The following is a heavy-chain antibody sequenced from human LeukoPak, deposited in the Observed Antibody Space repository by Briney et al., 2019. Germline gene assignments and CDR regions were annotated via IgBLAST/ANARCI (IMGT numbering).Heavy chain of an antibody. Sequence: AASVKVSCKASGYTFTSHHMHWVRQAPGQGLEWMGIINPSGGSTNYAQKFQGRVTMTRDMSTSTVYMELSSLRSEDTAVYYCAREAVTIFGLVRTQTTKGPHRFDPWGQGTLVTVSS. CDR2: INPSGGST. D-gene: IGHD3-3*01. J-gene: IGHJ5*02. CDR1: GYTFTSHH. V-gene: IGHV1-46*01. CDR3: AREAVTIFGLVRTQTTKGPHRFDP.